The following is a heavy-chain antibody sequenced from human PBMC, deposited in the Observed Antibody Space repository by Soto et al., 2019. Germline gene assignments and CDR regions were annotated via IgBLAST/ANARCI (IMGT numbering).Heavy chain of an antibody. V-gene: IGHV4-30-2*01. Sequence: PSETLSLTCAVSGGSISSGGYSWSWIRQPPGKGLEWIGYIYHSGSTYYNPSLKSRVTISVDRSKNQFSLKLSSVTAADTAVYYCAKDFTGPLAFDPWGQGTLVTVSS. J-gene: IGHJ5*02. CDR2: IYHSGST. CDR3: AKDFTGPLAFDP. CDR1: GGSISSGGYS.